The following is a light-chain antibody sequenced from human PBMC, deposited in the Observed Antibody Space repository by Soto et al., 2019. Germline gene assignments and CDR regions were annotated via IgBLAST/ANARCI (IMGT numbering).Light chain of an antibody. V-gene: IGKV1-5*03. CDR2: KAS. CDR3: QQADSFPLT. CDR1: QSISTW. Sequence: DIQMTQSPSTLSASVGDRVNITCRASQSISTWLAWYQQKPGKAPKLLIYKASTLQSGVPSRFSGRGSGTDFTLTISSLQPEDFATYFCQQADSFPLTFGGGTKVEIK. J-gene: IGKJ4*01.